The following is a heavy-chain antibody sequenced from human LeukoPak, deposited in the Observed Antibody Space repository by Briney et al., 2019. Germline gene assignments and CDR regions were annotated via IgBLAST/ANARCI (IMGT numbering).Heavy chain of an antibody. CDR1: GFTVSSNY. V-gene: IGHV3-53*01. D-gene: IGHD1-26*01. CDR2: IYSGGST. CDR3: ARDRSVGATHFDY. J-gene: IGHJ4*02. Sequence: GGSLRLSCAASGFTVSSNYMSWVRQAPGKGLEWVSVIYSGGSTYYADSVKGRFSISRDNSKNTLYLQMNSLRAEDTAVYYCARDRSVGATHFDYWGQGTLVTVSS.